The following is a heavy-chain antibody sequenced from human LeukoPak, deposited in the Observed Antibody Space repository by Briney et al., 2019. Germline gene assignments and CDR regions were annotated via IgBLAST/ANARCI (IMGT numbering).Heavy chain of an antibody. CDR3: STRSWYSDSWYAY. D-gene: IGHD6-13*01. CDR2: IRSKAYGGTT. J-gene: IGHJ4*02. CDR1: GFTFGDYA. Sequence: GGSLRLSCTASGFTFGDYAMSWFRQAPGEGLQWVGFIRSKAYGGTTEYAASVKGRFTISRDDSKSIAYLQMNSLQTEDTAVYYCSTRSWYSDSWYAYWAQGTLVTVSS. V-gene: IGHV3-49*03.